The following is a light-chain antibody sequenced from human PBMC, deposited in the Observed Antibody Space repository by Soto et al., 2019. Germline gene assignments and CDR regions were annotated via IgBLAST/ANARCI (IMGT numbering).Light chain of an antibody. J-gene: IGKJ5*01. CDR1: QSISSY. V-gene: IGKV3-11*01. CDR2: DAS. CDR3: QQRTHWPS. Sequence: EIVMTQSPATLSLSPGERATLSCRASQSISSYLGWYQQKPGQAPRLLIYDASNRATGIPARFSGSGSGTDFTLTISSLEPEDFAVYYCQQRTHWPSFGRGTRLEIK.